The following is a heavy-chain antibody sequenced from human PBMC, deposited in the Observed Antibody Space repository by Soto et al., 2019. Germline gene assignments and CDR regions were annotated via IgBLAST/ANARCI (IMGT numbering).Heavy chain of an antibody. Sequence: QLQLQESGSGHVKPSQTLSLTCVVSGGSVSSGGHSWSWIRQSPGKGLEWVGSIYQSEYAYYSPSLRSRVASSVGRSNNQVSLRMTSMTAADTAIYYCARGDTRLGELSHNYWGQGTLVTVSS. CDR1: GGSVSSGGHS. J-gene: IGHJ4*02. V-gene: IGHV4-30-2*06. D-gene: IGHD3-16*02. CDR2: IYQSEYA. CDR3: ARGDTRLGELSHNY.